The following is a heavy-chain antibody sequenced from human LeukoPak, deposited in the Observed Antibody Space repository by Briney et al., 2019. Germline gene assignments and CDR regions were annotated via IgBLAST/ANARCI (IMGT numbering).Heavy chain of an antibody. CDR2: INPDSGFT. J-gene: IGHJ1*01. CDR1: GYKFTDDY. Sequence: GASVKVSCKASGYKFTDDYMHWVRQAPGQGLEFMGWINPDSGFTNYAQKFKGRVTMTRDTSISTAYLEVRSLTSDDTAVYYCAPTAEAYTSWWKVWGQGTLVTFSS. V-gene: IGHV1-2*02. CDR3: APTAEAYTSWWKV. D-gene: IGHD3-16*01.